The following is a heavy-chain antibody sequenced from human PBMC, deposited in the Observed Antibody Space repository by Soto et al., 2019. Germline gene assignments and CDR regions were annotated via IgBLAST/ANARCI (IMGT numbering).Heavy chain of an antibody. CDR1: GFTFSSYS. V-gene: IGHV3-48*02. J-gene: IGHJ4*02. CDR2: ISSSSSTI. CDR3: ARRLDEWEPTFASFDY. D-gene: IGHD1-26*01. Sequence: GGSLRLSCAASGFTFSSYSMNWVRQAPGKGLEWVSYISSSSSTIYYADSVKGRFTISRDNAKNSLYLQMNSLRDEDTAVYYCARRLDEWEPTFASFDYWGQGTLVTVSS.